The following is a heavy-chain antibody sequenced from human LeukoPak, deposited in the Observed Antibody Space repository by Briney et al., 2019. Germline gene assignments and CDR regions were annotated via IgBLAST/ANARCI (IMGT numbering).Heavy chain of an antibody. J-gene: IGHJ4*02. CDR1: GGSISSYY. Sequence: PSETLSLTCTVSGGSISSYYWSWIRQPPGKGLEWIGYIYYSGSTNYNPSLKSRVTISVDTSKNQFSLKLSSVTAADTAVYYCARAASGSGWPDYWGQGTLVTVSS. V-gene: IGHV4-59*01. CDR2: IYYSGST. D-gene: IGHD6-19*01. CDR3: ARAASGSGWPDY.